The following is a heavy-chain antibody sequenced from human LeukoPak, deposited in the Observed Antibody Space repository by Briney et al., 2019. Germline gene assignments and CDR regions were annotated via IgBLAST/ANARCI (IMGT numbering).Heavy chain of an antibody. CDR2: ISSSSRYI. Sequence: GGSLRLSCAASGFTFSSYSMNWVRQAPGKGLEWVSSISSSSRYIYYAASVNGRFTISRHNAKNSLYLQMNSLRAEDTAVYYCARDPYYDSSCYYYVAFDIWGQGTMVTVSS. V-gene: IGHV3-21*01. CDR1: GFTFSSYS. J-gene: IGHJ3*02. D-gene: IGHD3-22*01. CDR3: ARDPYYDSSCYYYVAFDI.